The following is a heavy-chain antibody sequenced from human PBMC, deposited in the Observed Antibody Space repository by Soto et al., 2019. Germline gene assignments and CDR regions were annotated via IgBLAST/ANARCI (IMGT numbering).Heavy chain of an antibody. CDR1: GYTFTSYG. D-gene: IGHD5-18*01. CDR2: ISAYNGNT. V-gene: IGHV1-18*01. Sequence: ASVKVSCKASGYTFTSYGISWVRQAPGQGLEWMGWISAYNGNTNYAQKLQGRVTMTTDTSTSTAYMELRSLRSEDTAVYYCAAELYSYGSNWFDPWGQGTLVTVSS. CDR3: AAELYSYGSNWFDP. J-gene: IGHJ5*02.